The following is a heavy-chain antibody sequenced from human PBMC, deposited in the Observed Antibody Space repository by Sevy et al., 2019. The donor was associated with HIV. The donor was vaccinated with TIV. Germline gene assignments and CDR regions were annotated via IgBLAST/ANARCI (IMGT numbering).Heavy chain of an antibody. CDR3: AKDLNYGSGSYYFDY. Sequence: GGSLRLSCAASGFTFSSYGMHWVRQAPGKGLEWVAVISYDGSNKYYAESVKGRFTISRDNSKNTLYLQMNSLRAEDTAGYYCAKDLNYGSGSYYFDYWGQGTLVTVSS. CDR1: GFTFSSYG. CDR2: ISYDGSNK. V-gene: IGHV3-30*18. J-gene: IGHJ4*02. D-gene: IGHD3-10*01.